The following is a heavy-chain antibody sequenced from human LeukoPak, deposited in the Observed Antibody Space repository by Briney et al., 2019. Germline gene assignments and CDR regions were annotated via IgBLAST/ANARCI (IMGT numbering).Heavy chain of an antibody. D-gene: IGHD1-26*01. Sequence: GGSLRLSCAASGFTFSNYAMSWVRQAPGKGLEWVSAISGSGDTTYCADSVKGRFTISRDNSKNTLYLQVNSLRAEDTAVYYCGRKSGVVGATLGYWYFDLWGRGTLVTVSS. CDR3: GRKSGVVGATLGYWYFDL. V-gene: IGHV3-23*01. CDR2: ISGSGDTT. J-gene: IGHJ2*01. CDR1: GFTFSNYA.